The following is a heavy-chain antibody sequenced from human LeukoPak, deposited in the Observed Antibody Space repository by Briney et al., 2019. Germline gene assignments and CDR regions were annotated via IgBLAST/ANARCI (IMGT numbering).Heavy chain of an antibody. CDR2: INPNSGDT. CDR3: ARDPYGSGSRRKIFAY. CDR1: GYTFTGDY. V-gene: IGHV1-2*02. J-gene: IGHJ4*02. Sequence: EASVKVSCKASGYTFTGDYIHRVRQAPGQGLEWMGWINPNSGDTNYAQTFQGRVTMTRDTSISTAYMELSRLRSDDTAVYYCARDPYGSGSRRKIFAYWGQGTLVTVSS. D-gene: IGHD3-10*01.